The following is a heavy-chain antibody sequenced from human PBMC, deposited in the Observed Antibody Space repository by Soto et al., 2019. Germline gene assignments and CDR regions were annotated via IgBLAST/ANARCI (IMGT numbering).Heavy chain of an antibody. CDR1: GFTFSSYA. CDR2: ISASGSTT. Sequence: GGSLRLSCAASGFTFSSYAMSWVRQAPGKGLEWVSIISASGSTTYYTDSVKGRFTISRDNSKDTLFVQMNSLRAEDTAVYYCAKEGGGVVAAFDIWGQATMVIGSS. D-gene: IGHD3-10*01. V-gene: IGHV3-23*01. CDR3: AKEGGGVVAAFDI. J-gene: IGHJ3*02.